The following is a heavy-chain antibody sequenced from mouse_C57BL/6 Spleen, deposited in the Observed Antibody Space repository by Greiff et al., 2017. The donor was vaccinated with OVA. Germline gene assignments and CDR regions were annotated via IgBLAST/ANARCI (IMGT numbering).Heavy chain of an antibody. J-gene: IGHJ2*01. CDR1: GYTFTSYW. CDR3: AVNYYGSREDY. CDR2: IDPSDSET. V-gene: IGHV1-52*01. D-gene: IGHD1-1*01. Sequence: QVQLQQPGAELVRPGSSVKLSCKASGYTFTSYWMHWVKQRPIQGLEWIGNIDPSDSETHYNQKFKDKATLTVDKSSSTAYMQLSSLTSEDSAVYYCAVNYYGSREDYWGQGTTLTVSS.